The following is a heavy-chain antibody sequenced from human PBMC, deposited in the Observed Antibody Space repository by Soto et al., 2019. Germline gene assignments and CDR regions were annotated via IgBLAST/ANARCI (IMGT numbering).Heavy chain of an antibody. CDR2: IIPMFGMT. Sequence: GASVKVSCKASGGTFSSYIITWVRQAPGQGLEWMGRIIPMFGMTNYAQKFQGRVTITADKSTTTAYMELSSLRSEDTAVYYCARMGLEMATIYPNPRSFDYWGQGTLVTVSS. D-gene: IGHD5-12*01. J-gene: IGHJ4*02. V-gene: IGHV1-69*02. CDR3: ARMGLEMATIYPNPRSFDY. CDR1: GGTFSSYI.